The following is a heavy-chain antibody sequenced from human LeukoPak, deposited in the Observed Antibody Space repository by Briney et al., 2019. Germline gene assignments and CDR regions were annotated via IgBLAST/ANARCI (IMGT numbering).Heavy chain of an antibody. J-gene: IGHJ5*02. CDR2: TIPIFGTA. V-gene: IGHV1-69*13. CDR3: AREPDFPSYNWFDP. Sequence: SVTVSCKASGGTFSSYAISWVRQAPGQGLEWMGGTIPIFGTANYAQKFQGRVTITADESTSTAYMELSSLRSEDTAVYYCAREPDFPSYNWFDPWGQGTLVTVSS. CDR1: GGTFSSYA. D-gene: IGHD3-3*01.